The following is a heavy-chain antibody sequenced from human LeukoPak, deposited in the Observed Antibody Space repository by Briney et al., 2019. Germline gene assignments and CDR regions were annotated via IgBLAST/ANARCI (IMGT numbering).Heavy chain of an antibody. CDR2: IKQDGSEQ. Sequence: GGSLRLSCAASGFNFYNFWMTWVRQAPGKGLEWVANIKQDGSEQYYAGSVKGRFTISRDNARNSSLLINSLRVDDTAVYYCVRDSGSRSSGIFDYWGQGALVTVSS. D-gene: IGHD6-6*01. V-gene: IGHV3-7*01. J-gene: IGHJ4*02. CDR1: GFNFYNFW. CDR3: VRDSGSRSSGIFDY.